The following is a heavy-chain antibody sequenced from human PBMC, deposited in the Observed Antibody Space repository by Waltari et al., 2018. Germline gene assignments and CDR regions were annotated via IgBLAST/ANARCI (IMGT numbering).Heavy chain of an antibody. CDR3: ARARAGYYYYGMDV. Sequence: VQLVQSGAEVKKPGSSVKVSCQASGGTFRRYAIRLVPPAPGQGLEWMGGIIPIFGTANYAQKFQGRVTITTDESTSTAYMELSSLRSEDTAVYYCARARAGYYYYGMDVWGQGTTVTVSS. CDR2: IIPIFGTA. V-gene: IGHV1-69*05. J-gene: IGHJ6*02. CDR1: GGTFRRYA.